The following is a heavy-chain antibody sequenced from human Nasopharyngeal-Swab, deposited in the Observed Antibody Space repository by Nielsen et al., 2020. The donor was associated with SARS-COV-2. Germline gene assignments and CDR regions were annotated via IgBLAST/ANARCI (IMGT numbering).Heavy chain of an antibody. V-gene: IGHV3-30-3*01. CDR3: ASAYGGSYWYFDL. Sequence: GSLKISCAASGFTFSSYAMHWVRQAPGKGLEWVAVISYDGSNKYYADSVKGRFTISRDNSKNTLYLQMNSLRAEDTAVYYCASAYGGSYWYFDLWGRGTLVTVSS. CDR1: GFTFSSYA. J-gene: IGHJ2*01. D-gene: IGHD4-23*01. CDR2: ISYDGSNK.